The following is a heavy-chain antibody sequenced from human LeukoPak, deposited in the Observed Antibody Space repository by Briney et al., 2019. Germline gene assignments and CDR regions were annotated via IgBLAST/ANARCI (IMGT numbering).Heavy chain of an antibody. J-gene: IGHJ4*02. CDR3: ARHYYDFWSGNPWYFDY. Sequence: GESLKICCNGSGYSFTSYWIGWLRQMPGKRLEWMGIRYPGDSDNRYSASFQVQITIDADKPISTPYLQWRSLEDSEPAFYSCARHYYDFWSGNPWYFDYWGQGTLVTVSS. CDR2: RYPGDSDN. D-gene: IGHD3-3*01. CDR1: GYSFTSYW. V-gene: IGHV5-51*01.